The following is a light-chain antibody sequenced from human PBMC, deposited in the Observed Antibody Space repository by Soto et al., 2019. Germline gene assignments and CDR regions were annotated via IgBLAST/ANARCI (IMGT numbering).Light chain of an antibody. CDR3: QQYANTPYT. CDR1: QSVSSSY. CDR2: GTS. Sequence: ETVLTQSPDTLSLSPGERATLSCRASQSVSSSYLAWHQHKPGQAPRLLIYGTSSRATGIPDRFSGSGSGTDFTLTISRLEPEDFAVYYGQQYANTPYTFGQGTNLEIK. V-gene: IGKV3-20*01. J-gene: IGKJ2*01.